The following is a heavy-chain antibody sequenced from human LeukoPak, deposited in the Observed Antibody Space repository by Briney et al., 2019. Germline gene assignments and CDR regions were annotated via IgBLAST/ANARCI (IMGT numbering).Heavy chain of an antibody. CDR2: ISWNSGSI. CDR3: AKDMGYSSGWPFDY. CDR1: GFTFDDYA. V-gene: IGHV3-9*01. Sequence: PGGSLRLSCAASGFTFDDYAMHWVRQAPGKGLEWVSGISWNSGSIGYADSVKGRFTISRDNAKNSLYLQMNSLRAEDTALYYCAKDMGYSSGWPFDYWGQGTLVTVSS. J-gene: IGHJ4*02. D-gene: IGHD6-19*01.